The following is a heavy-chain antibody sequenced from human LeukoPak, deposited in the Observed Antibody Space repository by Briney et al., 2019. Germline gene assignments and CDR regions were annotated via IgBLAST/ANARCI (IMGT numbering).Heavy chain of an antibody. CDR3: ARRSNGCYSY. V-gene: IGHV3-64*01. J-gene: IGHJ4*02. Sequence: GGSLRLSCAASGFTFSHYAMHWVRQAPGKGLEYVSAISNNGGGTYYANSVKGRFTISRDNSKNTLYLQMGSLRVEDMAVYYCARRSNGCYSYWGQGTLVTVSS. CDR1: GFTFSHYA. CDR2: ISNNGGGT. D-gene: IGHD3-22*01.